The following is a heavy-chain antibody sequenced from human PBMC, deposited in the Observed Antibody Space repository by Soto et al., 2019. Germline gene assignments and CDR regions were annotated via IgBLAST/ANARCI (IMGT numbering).Heavy chain of an antibody. CDR1: GGTFSSYA. V-gene: IGHV1-69*13. J-gene: IGHJ4*02. CDR2: IIPIFGTA. D-gene: IGHD3-22*01. Sequence: GASVKVSCKASGGTFSSYAISWVRQAPGQGLEWMGGIIPIFGTANYAQKFQGRVTITADESTSTAYMELSSLRSEDTAVYYCARDQYYDSSVISSLDYWGQGTLVTVSS. CDR3: ARDQYYDSSVISSLDY.